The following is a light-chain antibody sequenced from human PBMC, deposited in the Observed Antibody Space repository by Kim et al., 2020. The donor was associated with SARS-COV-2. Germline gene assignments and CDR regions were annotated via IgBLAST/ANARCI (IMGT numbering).Light chain of an antibody. V-gene: IGLV3-19*01. J-gene: IGLJ2*01. Sequence: ALGQTVRITCQEDSLRRYYASWYQQKPGQAPVLVIYGKNNRPSGIPDRFSGSSSGNTASLTITGAQAEDEADYYCNSRDSSGNHVVFGGGTQLTVL. CDR3: NSRDSSGNHVV. CDR2: GKN. CDR1: SLRRYY.